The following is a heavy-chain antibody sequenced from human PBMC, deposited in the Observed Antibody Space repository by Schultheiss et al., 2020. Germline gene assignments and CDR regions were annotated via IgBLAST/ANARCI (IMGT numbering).Heavy chain of an antibody. J-gene: IGHJ3*02. CDR1: GGSISSGGYY. Sequence: SETLSLTCTVSGGSISSGGYYWSWIRQHPGKGLEWIGYIYYSGSTNYNPSLKSRVTISVDTSKNQFSLKLSSVTAADTAVYYCARGYYRVAFDIWGQGTMVTVSS. CDR3: ARGYYRVAFDI. CDR2: IYYSGST. D-gene: IGHD2-15*01. V-gene: IGHV4-61*08.